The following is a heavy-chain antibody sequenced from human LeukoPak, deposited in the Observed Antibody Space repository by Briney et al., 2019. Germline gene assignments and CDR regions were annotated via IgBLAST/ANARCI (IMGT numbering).Heavy chain of an antibody. CDR1: AFTFSQYC. Sequence: PGGSLRLSCAAAAFTFSQYCMSWVRQAPGKGLGWVATIKPDGSEKNYVESVKGRFSICRHNTTNSPFLQISCLRMEGPADYYGAREPSQLWIDNWGQGTRVIVSS. D-gene: IGHD5-18*01. J-gene: IGHJ4*02. CDR2: IKPDGSEK. V-gene: IGHV3-7*01. CDR3: AREPSQLWIDN.